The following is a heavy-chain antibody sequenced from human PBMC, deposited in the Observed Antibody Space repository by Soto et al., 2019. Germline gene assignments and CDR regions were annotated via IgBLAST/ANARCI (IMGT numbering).Heavy chain of an antibody. CDR3: ARSGSYYLSDY. J-gene: IGHJ4*02. D-gene: IGHD1-26*01. Sequence: CEACRERFACYSRCWPRQAKEQRLEWMGWINAGNGNTKYSQKFQGRVTSTRDTFASTAYMELSSLRSEDTAVYYCARSGSYYLSDYWGQGTLVTVSS. CDR2: INAGNGNT. CDR1: RERFACYS. V-gene: IGHV1-3*01.